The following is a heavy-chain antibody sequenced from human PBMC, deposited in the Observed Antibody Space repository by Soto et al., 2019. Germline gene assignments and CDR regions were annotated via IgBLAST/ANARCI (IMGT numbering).Heavy chain of an antibody. CDR2: FDPEDGET. Sequence: GASVKVSCKVSGYTLTELSMHWVRQAPGKGLEWMGGFDPEDGETIYAQKFQGRVTMTEDTSTDTAYMELSSLRSEDTAVYYCATVVVAANTYAFDIWGQGTRVTVSS. CDR3: ATVVVAANTYAFDI. CDR1: GYTLTELS. D-gene: IGHD2-15*01. V-gene: IGHV1-24*01. J-gene: IGHJ3*02.